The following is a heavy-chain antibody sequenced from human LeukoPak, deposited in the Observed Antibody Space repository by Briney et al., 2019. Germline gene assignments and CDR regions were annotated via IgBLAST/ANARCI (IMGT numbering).Heavy chain of an antibody. Sequence: PGGSLRLSCAAPGFTFSSYWMNWARQAPGKGLEWVASINHNGNVNYYVDSVKGRFTIFRDNAKNSLYLQMSNLRAEDTAVYFCARGGGLDVWGQGATVTVSS. V-gene: IGHV3-7*03. CDR2: INHNGNVN. CDR3: ARGGGLDV. J-gene: IGHJ6*02. CDR1: GFTFSSYW. D-gene: IGHD3-16*01.